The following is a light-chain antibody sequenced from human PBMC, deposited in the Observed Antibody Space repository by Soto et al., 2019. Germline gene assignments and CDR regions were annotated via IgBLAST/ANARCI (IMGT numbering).Light chain of an antibody. V-gene: IGKV3-20*01. CDR2: GAS. J-gene: IGKJ1*01. Sequence: EIVLTQSPGTLSLSPGEGATLSCRASQSVTGSYLAWYQQKPGQAPRLLIYGASSRATGIPDRFSGSGSGTDFTLTISRREPEDFAVYCCQQYGSSPPTFGQGTKVEMK. CDR3: QQYGSSPPT. CDR1: QSVTGSY.